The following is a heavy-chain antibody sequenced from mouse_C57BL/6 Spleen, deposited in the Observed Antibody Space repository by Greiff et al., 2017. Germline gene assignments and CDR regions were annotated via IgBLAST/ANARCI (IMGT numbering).Heavy chain of an antibody. D-gene: IGHD1-1*01. CDR3: ARAHCYGSSYLDY. J-gene: IGHJ2*01. CDR1: GYAFSSYW. CDR2: IYPGDGGT. V-gene: IGHV1-80*01. Sequence: VQLQQSGAELVKPGASVKFSCKASGYAFSSYWMNWVKQRPGKGLEWIGQIYPGDGGTNYNGKFKGKAKLPADKSSSTAYMQLSSLTSEDSAVYYCARAHCYGSSYLDYWGQGTTLTVAA.